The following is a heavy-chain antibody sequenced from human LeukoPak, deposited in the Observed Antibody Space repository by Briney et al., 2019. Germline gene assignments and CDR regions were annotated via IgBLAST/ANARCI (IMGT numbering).Heavy chain of an antibody. J-gene: IGHJ4*02. D-gene: IGHD3-10*01. CDR2: IKQDGSEK. CDR1: GFKFSDHY. CDR3: ARDRYYYGSGSYSSPNYYFDY. V-gene: IGHV3-7*01. Sequence: PGGSLRLSCAASGFKFSDHYIDWVRQAPGKGLEWVANIKQDGSEKYYVDSVKGRFTISRDNAKNSLYLQMNSLRAEDTAVYYCARDRYYYGSGSYSSPNYYFDYWGQGTLVTVSS.